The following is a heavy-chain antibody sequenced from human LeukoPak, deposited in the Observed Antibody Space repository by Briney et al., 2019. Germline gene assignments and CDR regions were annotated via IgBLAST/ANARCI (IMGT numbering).Heavy chain of an antibody. D-gene: IGHD6-19*01. CDR3: ARGGQWLDRDIDY. J-gene: IGHJ4*02. CDR2: IHPNNGGT. Sequence: ASVKVSCKASGYTFTDSSIHWVRQAPGQGLEWMGCIHPNNGGTNYAQKSQGSVTMTRDTSINTAYMELTTLRSDDTSVYYCARGGQWLDRDIDYWGQGTLVTVSS. CDR1: GYTFTDSS. V-gene: IGHV1-2*02.